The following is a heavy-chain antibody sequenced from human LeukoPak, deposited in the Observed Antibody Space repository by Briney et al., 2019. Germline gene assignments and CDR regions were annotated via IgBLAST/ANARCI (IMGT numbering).Heavy chain of an antibody. CDR1: GGSISSGDYY. D-gene: IGHD3-22*01. Sequence: SETLSLTCTVSGGSISSGDYYWSWIRQPPGKGLEWIRYIYYSGSTYYNPSLKSRVTISVDTSKNQFSLKLSSVTAADTAVYYCARDPFPHAINYYDSSGYPWGQGTLVTVSS. J-gene: IGHJ5*02. V-gene: IGHV4-30-4*08. CDR2: IYYSGST. CDR3: ARDPFPHAINYYDSSGYP.